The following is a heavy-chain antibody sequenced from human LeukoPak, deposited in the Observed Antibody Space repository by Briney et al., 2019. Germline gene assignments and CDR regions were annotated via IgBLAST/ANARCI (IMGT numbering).Heavy chain of an antibody. CDR1: GDTFNSEG. J-gene: IGHJ1*01. V-gene: IGHV1-18*01. Sequence: GARGMAACKKSGDTFNSEGISGVRQAPGQGLEWMGWISAYNGNTNYAQKLQGRVTMTTDTSTSTAYMELRSLRSDDTAVYYCARGHGGSGYYRMRDEYFQHWGQGTLVTVSS. CDR3: ARGHGGSGYYRMRDEYFQH. D-gene: IGHD3-22*01. CDR2: ISAYNGNT.